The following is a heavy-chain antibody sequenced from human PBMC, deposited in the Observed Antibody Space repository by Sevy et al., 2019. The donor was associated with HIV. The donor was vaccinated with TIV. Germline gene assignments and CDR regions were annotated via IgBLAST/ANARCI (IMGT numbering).Heavy chain of an antibody. CDR3: GRNLHY. CDR2: VHYSGRT. CDR1: GGSISSGNYL. Sequence: SETLSLTCTVSGGSISSGNYLWSWIRPTPGKGLEWIGTVHYSGRTYYNPSLKSRVTISEDTTKNQFSLNLNSVTAADTAVYFCGRNLHYWGQGTLVTVSS. V-gene: IGHV4-39*01. J-gene: IGHJ4*02.